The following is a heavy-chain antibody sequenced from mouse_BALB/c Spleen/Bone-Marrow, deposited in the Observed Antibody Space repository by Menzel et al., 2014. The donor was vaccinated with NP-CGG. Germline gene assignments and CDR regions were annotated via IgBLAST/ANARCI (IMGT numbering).Heavy chain of an antibody. CDR2: IYPGNVNT. J-gene: IGHJ3*01. Sequence: QVQLKHSGPELVKPGASVRISCKASGYIFTSYYIYWVKQRPGQGLEWIGWIYPGNVNTKYNEKFKGKTTLTADKSSSTAYMQLSSLTSEDPAVYFCARDYYGYGGFAYWGQGTLVTVSA. V-gene: IGHV1S56*01. D-gene: IGHD1-2*01. CDR3: ARDYYGYGGFAY. CDR1: GYIFTSYY.